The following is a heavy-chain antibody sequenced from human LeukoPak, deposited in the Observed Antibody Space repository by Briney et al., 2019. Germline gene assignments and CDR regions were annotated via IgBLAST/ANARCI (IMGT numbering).Heavy chain of an antibody. D-gene: IGHD2-2*01. Sequence: SQTLSLTCTVSGGSISSGSYYWSWIRQPAGKGLEWIGRIYTSGSTNYNPSLKSRVTISVDTSKNQFSLKLSSVTAADTAVYYCARERTPSRQYQLLSPFDYWGQGTLVTVSS. CDR3: ARERTPSRQYQLLSPFDY. CDR1: GGSISSGSYY. J-gene: IGHJ4*02. CDR2: IYTSGST. V-gene: IGHV4-61*02.